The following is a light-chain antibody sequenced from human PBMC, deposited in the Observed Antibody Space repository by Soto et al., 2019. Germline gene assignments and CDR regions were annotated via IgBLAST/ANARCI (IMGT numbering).Light chain of an antibody. CDR3: QQLNSYPLT. V-gene: IGKV1-9*01. Sequence: DIQLTQSPSFLSASVGDRVTITCRASQGISSYLAWYDQKPGKAPKLLIYTASTLQSAVPSRFSGSGSGTEFTLTISSLQPEEFATYYCQQLNSYPLTFGGGTKVEIK. CDR1: QGISSY. CDR2: TAS. J-gene: IGKJ4*01.